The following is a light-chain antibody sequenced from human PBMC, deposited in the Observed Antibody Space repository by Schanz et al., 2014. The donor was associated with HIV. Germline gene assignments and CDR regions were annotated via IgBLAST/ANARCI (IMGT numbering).Light chain of an antibody. CDR1: QSVSSNY. J-gene: IGKJ1*01. CDR2: GAS. V-gene: IGKV3-20*01. Sequence: EIVMTQSPGTLSLSPGERATLSCRASQSVSSNYLAWYQQKPGQAPRLLIYGASSRATGIPDRFSGSGSGTDFTLTISRLEPEDFAVYSCQHYGSSRPWTFGQGTKVEIK. CDR3: QHYGSSRPWT.